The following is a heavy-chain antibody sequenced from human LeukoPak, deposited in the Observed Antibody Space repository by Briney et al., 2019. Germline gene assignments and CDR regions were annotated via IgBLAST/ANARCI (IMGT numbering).Heavy chain of an antibody. CDR2: IKQDGGEK. V-gene: IGHV3-7*05. CDR1: RFTFSNYW. Sequence: GGSLRLSCAASRFTFSNYWMSWVRQAPGKGLEWVANIKQDGGEKNYVDSVKGRFTISRDNAKNSLYLQMNSLRVEDTAVYYCARDHLRERATGASEIWGQGTMVTVSS. J-gene: IGHJ3*02. D-gene: IGHD1-26*01. CDR3: ARDHLRERATGASEI.